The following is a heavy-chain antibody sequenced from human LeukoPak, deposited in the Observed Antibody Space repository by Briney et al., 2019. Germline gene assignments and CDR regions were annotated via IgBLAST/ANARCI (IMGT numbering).Heavy chain of an antibody. CDR2: ISSSSSYI. V-gene: IGHV3-21*01. CDR3: ARVERGVVTAIQWFDP. J-gene: IGHJ5*02. Sequence: GGSLRLSCAASGFTFSSYSMNWVRQAPGKGLEWVSSISSSSSYIYYADSVKGRFTISRDNAKNSLHLQMNSLRAEDTAVYYCARVERGVVTAIQWFDPWGQGTLVTVSS. D-gene: IGHD2-21*02. CDR1: GFTFSSYS.